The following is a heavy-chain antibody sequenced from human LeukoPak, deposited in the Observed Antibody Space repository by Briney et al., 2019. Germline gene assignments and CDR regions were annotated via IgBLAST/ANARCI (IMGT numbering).Heavy chain of an antibody. D-gene: IGHD2-15*01. J-gene: IGHJ5*02. Sequence: PSETLSLTCTVSGGSISSGGYYWSWIRQPPGKGLEWIGEINHSGSTNYNPSLKSRVTISVDTSKNQFSLKLSSVTAADTAVYYCARHRCSGGSCYPMNWFDPWGQGTLVTVSS. CDR1: GGSISSGGYY. V-gene: IGHV4-39*01. CDR3: ARHRCSGGSCYPMNWFDP. CDR2: INHSGST.